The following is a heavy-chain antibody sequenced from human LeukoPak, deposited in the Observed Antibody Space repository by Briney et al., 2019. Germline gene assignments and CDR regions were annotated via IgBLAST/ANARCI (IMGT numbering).Heavy chain of an antibody. CDR1: GFTFSNYA. CDR3: VVWAVATRHFDY. D-gene: IGHD5-12*01. J-gene: IGHJ4*02. Sequence: GGSLRLSCAASGFTFSNYAMSWVRQAPGKGLEWVSALSGSGASTYYADPVKGRFTISRDNSKNTLYLQMNSLRAEDTAVYYCVVWAVATRHFDYWAREPWSPSPQ. V-gene: IGHV3-23*01. CDR2: LSGSGAST.